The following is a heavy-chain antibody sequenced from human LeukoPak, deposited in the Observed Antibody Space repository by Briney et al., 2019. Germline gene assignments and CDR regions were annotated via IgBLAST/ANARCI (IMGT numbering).Heavy chain of an antibody. CDR1: GGSFSGYY. CDR3: AGSGSPSTTRRGKQGPPPYMDV. Sequence: SETLSLTCAVYGGSFSGYYWSWIRQPPGKGLEWIGEISHSGNYNPSLKSRVTISVDTSRNQFSLKLTSVTAADTAVYFCAGSGSPSTTRRGKQGPPPYMDVWGKGTTVTVSS. V-gene: IGHV4-34*01. D-gene: IGHD2-15*01. CDR2: ISHSG. J-gene: IGHJ6*03.